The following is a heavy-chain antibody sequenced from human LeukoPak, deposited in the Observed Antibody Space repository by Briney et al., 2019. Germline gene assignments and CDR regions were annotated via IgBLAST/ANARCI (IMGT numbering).Heavy chain of an antibody. Sequence: PSETLALTCSVSGGSISSYYWSWIRQPPGKGLEGIGYIYYSWSTNHNPSLKSRVTIEVDTSNNQFSLKVSPVDAAAPAVYLCAGVIYDYAREAYYGYSTDVWGKGTTVTISS. CDR2: IYYSWST. CDR3: AGVIYDYAREAYYGYSTDV. D-gene: IGHD3-16*01. CDR1: GGSISSYY. J-gene: IGHJ6*03. V-gene: IGHV4-59*01.